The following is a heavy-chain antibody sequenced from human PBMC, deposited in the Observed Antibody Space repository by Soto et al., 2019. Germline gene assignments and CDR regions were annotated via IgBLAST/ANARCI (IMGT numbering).Heavy chain of an antibody. J-gene: IGHJ4*02. D-gene: IGHD4-17*01. V-gene: IGHV1-46*01. Sequence: QVQLVQSGAEVKRPGASVRLFCKASGYTFSSYYIHWVRQAPGQGLEWMGMVNPSTGAAPYAQKFQGRLTLTRDMSTRTVFMELNSLGSDDTAVYYCTRRDYGDYDYFDSWGQGTLVAVS. CDR1: GYTFSSYY. CDR2: VNPSTGAA. CDR3: TRRDYGDYDYFDS.